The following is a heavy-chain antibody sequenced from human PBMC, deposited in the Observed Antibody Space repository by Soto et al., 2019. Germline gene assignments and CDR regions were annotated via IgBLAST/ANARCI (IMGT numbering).Heavy chain of an antibody. D-gene: IGHD3-10*01. CDR1: GFTFSSYA. CDR3: AKEYGSGSYYNVPWFDP. CDR2: ISGSGGST. V-gene: IGHV3-23*01. Sequence: PGGSLRLSCAASGFTFSSYAMSWVRQAPGKGLEWVSAISGSGGSTYYADSVKGRLTISRDNSKNTLYLQMNSLRAEDTAVYYCAKEYGSGSYYNVPWFDPWGQGTLVTVSS. J-gene: IGHJ5*02.